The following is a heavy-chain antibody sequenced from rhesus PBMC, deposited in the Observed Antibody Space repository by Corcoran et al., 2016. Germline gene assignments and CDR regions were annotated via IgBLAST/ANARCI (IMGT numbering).Heavy chain of an antibody. CDR1: GYRFTSYW. CDR2: CFPGFADN. CDR3: AKTSSRGWSLEV. V-gene: IGHV5-43*01. J-gene: IGHJ5-2*02. D-gene: IGHD5-24*01. Sequence: EVQLVQSGAEVKRPGESLRISCKTSGYRFTSYWISWVRQMPGKGLEWMGNCFPGFADNKTSPSCKCQGSISADNSISTLHLQWRSLKASDTATYYWAKTSSRGWSLEVLGRGVLVTVSS.